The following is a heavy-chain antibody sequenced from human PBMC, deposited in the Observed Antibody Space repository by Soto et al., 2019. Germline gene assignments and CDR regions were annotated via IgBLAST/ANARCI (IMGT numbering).Heavy chain of an antibody. D-gene: IGHD6-6*01. V-gene: IGHV3-33*01. CDR1: GFTFSNYG. J-gene: IGHJ4*02. Sequence: QVQLVESGGGVVQPGRSLRLSCAASGFTFSNYGMHWVRQAPGKGLEWVAVIWYDGSNKYYADSVKGRFTISRDNSKNTLYLQMNSLRAEDTAVYFCASHYSSSSSSGSDYWGQGTLVTVSS. CDR2: IWYDGSNK. CDR3: ASHYSSSSSSGSDY.